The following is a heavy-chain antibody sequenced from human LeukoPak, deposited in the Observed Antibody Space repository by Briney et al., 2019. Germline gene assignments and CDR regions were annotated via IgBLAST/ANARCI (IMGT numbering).Heavy chain of an antibody. Sequence: ASVKVSCKASGYTFTSYAMNWVRQAPGQGLEWMGFINPSGSSAAYAQKFQGRLTMTRDMFTSTDYMELTSLTSDDTAVYYCARDNSVGETAWWFDPWGQGTLVTVSS. CDR2: INPSGSSA. V-gene: IGHV1-46*01. CDR3: ARDNSVGETAWWFDP. J-gene: IGHJ5*02. CDR1: GYTFTSYA. D-gene: IGHD1-26*01.